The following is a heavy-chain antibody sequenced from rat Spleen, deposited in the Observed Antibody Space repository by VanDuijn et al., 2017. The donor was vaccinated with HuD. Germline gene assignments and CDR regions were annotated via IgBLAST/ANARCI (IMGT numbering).Heavy chain of an antibody. CDR2: ISSDGRRN. J-gene: IGHJ3*01. D-gene: IGHD4-3*01. V-gene: IGHV5-31*01. Sequence: EVQLVESGGGLVQPGRSLKLSCVASGFTFNNYWMTWIRQAPGKGLEWVATISSDGRRNYYRDSVKGRFTISRDNAKSSLYLQMDSLRSEDTATYYCARQDTSGYSNWFAYWGQGTLVTVSS. CDR1: GFTFNNYW. CDR3: ARQDTSGYSNWFAY.